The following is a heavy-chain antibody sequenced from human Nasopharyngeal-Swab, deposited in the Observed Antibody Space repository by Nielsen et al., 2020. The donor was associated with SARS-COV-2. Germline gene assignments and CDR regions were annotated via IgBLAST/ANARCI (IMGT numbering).Heavy chain of an antibody. CDR3: ARGYSGDDHTSLFFDY. CDR2: MNPNSGNA. CDR1: GYTFTSYD. J-gene: IGHJ4*02. D-gene: IGHD5-12*01. V-gene: IGHV1-8*01. Sequence: ASVQVSCKASGYTFTSYDINWVRQATAQGLEWMGWMNPNSGNAGYAQKFQGRVTMTRNTSISTAYMELSSLRSEDTAVYYCARGYSGDDHTSLFFDYWGQGTLVTVSS.